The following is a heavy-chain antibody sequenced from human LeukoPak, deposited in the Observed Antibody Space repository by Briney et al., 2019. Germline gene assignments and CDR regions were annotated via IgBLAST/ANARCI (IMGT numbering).Heavy chain of an antibody. Sequence: GGSLRLSCAASGFTFTTYDMHWVRQATGKGLEWVSAIGTTGDTYYPGSVKGRFTISRENAKNSLYLQMSSLRAGDTAVYYCARDRGGGHMDVWGKGTTVTISS. CDR2: IGTTGDT. V-gene: IGHV3-13*01. CDR3: ARDRGGGHMDV. J-gene: IGHJ6*03. D-gene: IGHD2-15*01. CDR1: GFTFTTYD.